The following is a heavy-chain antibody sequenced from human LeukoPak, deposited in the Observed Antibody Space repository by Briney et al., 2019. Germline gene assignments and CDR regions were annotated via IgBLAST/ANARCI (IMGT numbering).Heavy chain of an antibody. Sequence: ASVKVSCKASGYTFTGYYMHWVRQAPGQGLEWMGWINPDTGATDIAQKFQGRVTMTRDTSISAAYMELSRLRSDDTAVYYCARGEGWNYGMDVWGQGTTVTVSS. V-gene: IGHV1-2*02. D-gene: IGHD2-15*01. CDR1: GYTFTGYY. CDR3: ARGEGWNYGMDV. J-gene: IGHJ6*02. CDR2: INPDTGAT.